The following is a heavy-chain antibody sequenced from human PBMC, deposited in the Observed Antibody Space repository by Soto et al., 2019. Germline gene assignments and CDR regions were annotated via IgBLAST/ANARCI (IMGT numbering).Heavy chain of an antibody. CDR2: INSDGSSR. V-gene: IGHV3-74*01. Sequence: GGSLRLSCAASGFPFSRFWMHWVRQVPGKGLEWVSRINSDGSSRAYADSVKGRFTVSRDNAKSTLYLQMNSLRAEDTAIYYCASLRLAAGADYWGQGTLVTVS. J-gene: IGHJ4*02. D-gene: IGHD3-3*02. CDR3: ASLRLAAGADY. CDR1: GFPFSRFW.